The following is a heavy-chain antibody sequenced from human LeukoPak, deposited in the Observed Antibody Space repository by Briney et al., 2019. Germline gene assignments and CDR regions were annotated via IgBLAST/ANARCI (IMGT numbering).Heavy chain of an antibody. CDR1: GGSISSGGYS. Sequence: SETLSLTCAVSGGSISSGGYSWSWIRQPPGKGLKWIGYIYHSGSTYYNPSLKSRVTISVDRSKNQFSLKLSSVTAADTAVYYCARTSFRGVILMFDYWGQGTLVTVSS. J-gene: IGHJ4*02. D-gene: IGHD3-16*01. CDR3: ARTSFRGVILMFDY. V-gene: IGHV4-30-2*01. CDR2: IYHSGST.